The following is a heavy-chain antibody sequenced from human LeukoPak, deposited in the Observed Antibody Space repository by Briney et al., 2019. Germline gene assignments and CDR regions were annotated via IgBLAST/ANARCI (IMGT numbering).Heavy chain of an antibody. CDR1: GFTFSRYW. V-gene: IGHV3-74*01. D-gene: IGHD6-13*01. J-gene: IGHJ5*02. CDR2: TNSDGSLP. CDR3: ARGLPGYSNTWNDH. Sequence: GGSLRLSCAASGFTFSRYWMHWVRHAPGKGLVWVSRTNSDGSLPSYADSVKGRFTISRDNAKNTLYLQMNSLGVEDTAIYYCARGLPGYSNTWNDHWGQGTLVTVSS.